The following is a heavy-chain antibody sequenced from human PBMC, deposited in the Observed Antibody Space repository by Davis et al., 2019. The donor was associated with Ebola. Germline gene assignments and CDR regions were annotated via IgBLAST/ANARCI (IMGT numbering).Heavy chain of an antibody. CDR1: GFTFSGSA. J-gene: IGHJ4*02. D-gene: IGHD6-25*01. Sequence: GGSLRLSCAAPGFTFSGSAMHWVRQASGKGLEWVGRIRSKANSYATAYAASVKGRFTISRDDSKNTAYLQMNSLKTEDTAVYYCTHSSADSDYWGQGTLVTVSS. V-gene: IGHV3-73*01. CDR3: THSSADSDY. CDR2: IRSKANSYAT.